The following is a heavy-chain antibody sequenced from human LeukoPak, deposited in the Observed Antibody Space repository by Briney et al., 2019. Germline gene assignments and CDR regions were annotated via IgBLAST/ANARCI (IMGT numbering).Heavy chain of an antibody. CDR2: IYYSGST. D-gene: IGHD6-19*01. J-gene: IGHJ4*02. CDR3: ARGPYSSGWYDY. Sequence: TSETLSLTCTVSGGSISSYYWSWIRQPPGKGLEWIAYIYYSGSTNYNPSLKSRATISVDTSKNQFSLKLSSVTAADTAVYYCARGPYSSGWYDYWGQGTLVTVSS. V-gene: IGHV4-59*01. CDR1: GGSISSYY.